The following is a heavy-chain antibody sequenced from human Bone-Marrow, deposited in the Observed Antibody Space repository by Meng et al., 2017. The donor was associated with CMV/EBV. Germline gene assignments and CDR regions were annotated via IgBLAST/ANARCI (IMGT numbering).Heavy chain of an antibody. CDR3: ARGSTGWGV. D-gene: IGHD1-1*01. Sequence: SETLSLTCTVSGYSISSGYYWGWIRQPPGKGLECIGIINHSETTYHNPSLKSRLTISVDTSKNQFSLKLISVTAADTAVYYCARGSTGWGVWGQGTTVTVSS. CDR2: INHSETT. CDR1: GYSISSGYY. J-gene: IGHJ6*02. V-gene: IGHV4-38-2*02.